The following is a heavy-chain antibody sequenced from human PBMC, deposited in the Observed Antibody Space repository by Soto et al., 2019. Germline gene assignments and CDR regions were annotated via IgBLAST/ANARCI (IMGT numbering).Heavy chain of an antibody. V-gene: IGHV3-53*01. D-gene: IGHD2-21*02. CDR3: ASLARGGDLDY. CDR1: GVTVSSNY. CDR2: IYSGGST. Sequence: XGSLKLSCAASGVTVSSNYMSWVRQAPGKGLDWVSVIYSGGSTYYADSVKGRFTISRDNSKNTLYLQMNSLRAEDTAVYYCASLARGGDLDYWGQGTLATVSS. J-gene: IGHJ4*02.